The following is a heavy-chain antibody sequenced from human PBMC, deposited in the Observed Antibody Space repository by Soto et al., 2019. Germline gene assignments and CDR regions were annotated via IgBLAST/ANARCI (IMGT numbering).Heavy chain of an antibody. J-gene: IGHJ4*02. D-gene: IGHD3-22*01. CDR1: GYTFTSYG. CDR3: AGDPGHYYDSSGYFDY. CDR2: ISAYNGNT. Sequence: ASVKVSCKASGYTFTSYGISWVRQAPGQGLEWMGWISAYNGNTNYAQKLQGRVTMTTDTSTSTAYMELRNLRSDDTAVYYCAGDPGHYYDSSGYFDYWGQGTLVTVSS. V-gene: IGHV1-18*01.